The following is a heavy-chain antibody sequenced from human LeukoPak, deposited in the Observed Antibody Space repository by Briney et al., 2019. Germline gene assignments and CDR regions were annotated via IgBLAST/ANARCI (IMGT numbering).Heavy chain of an antibody. V-gene: IGHV5-51*01. CDR3: ARLSGSYPDAFDI. Sequence: GESLKISCKGSGYSFTKYWIGWVRQMPGKGLEWMGIIYPGDSDTRYSPSFQGQATISADKSISTAYLQWSSLKASDTAMYYCARLSGSYPDAFDIWGQGTMVTVSS. CDR2: IYPGDSDT. CDR1: GYSFTKYW. J-gene: IGHJ3*02. D-gene: IGHD1-26*01.